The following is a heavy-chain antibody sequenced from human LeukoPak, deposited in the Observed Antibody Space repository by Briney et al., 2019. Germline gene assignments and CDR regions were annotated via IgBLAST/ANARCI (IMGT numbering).Heavy chain of an antibody. CDR1: GGSFSGYY. V-gene: IGHV4-34*01. J-gene: IGHJ5*02. CDR3: ARGRIVPVVGRRFDP. CDR2: INHSGST. Sequence: SETLSLTCAVYGGSFSGYYWSWIRQPPGKGLEWIGEINHSGSTNYNPSLKSRVTISVDTSKNQFSLKLSSVTAADTAVYYCARGRIVPVVGRRFDPWGQGTLVTVSS. D-gene: IGHD2-8*02.